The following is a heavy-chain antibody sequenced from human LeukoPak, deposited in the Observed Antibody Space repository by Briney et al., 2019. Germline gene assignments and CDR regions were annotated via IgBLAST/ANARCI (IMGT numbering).Heavy chain of an antibody. J-gene: IGHJ6*02. Sequence: SETLSLTCTVSGGSISSYYWSWIRQPPGKGLEWIGYIYYSGSTNYNPSFKSRVTISVDTSKNQFSLKLSSVTAADTAVYYCARDRHGLPTGSKYYGMDVWGQGTTVTVSS. CDR1: GGSISSYY. D-gene: IGHD3-10*01. V-gene: IGHV4-59*01. CDR2: IYYSGST. CDR3: ARDRHGLPTGSKYYGMDV.